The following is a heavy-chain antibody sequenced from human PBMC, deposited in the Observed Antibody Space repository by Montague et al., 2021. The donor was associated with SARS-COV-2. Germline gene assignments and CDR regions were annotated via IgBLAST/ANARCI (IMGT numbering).Heavy chain of an antibody. CDR2: INTNTGDP. Sequence: SVKVSCKASGYRFTKYGMNWVRQAPGQGLEWMGWINTNTGDPTYVQGFTGRFVFSLDTSVSTAYLQISNLKTEDSAVYFCAREAPSSYGSGTSWVAFDVWGRGQWSPSLQ. CDR3: AREAPSSYGSGTSWVAFDV. J-gene: IGHJ3*01. V-gene: IGHV7-4-1*02. CDR1: GYRFTKYG. D-gene: IGHD3-10*01.